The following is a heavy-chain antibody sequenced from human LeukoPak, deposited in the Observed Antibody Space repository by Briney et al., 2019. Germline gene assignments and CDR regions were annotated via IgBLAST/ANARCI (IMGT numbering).Heavy chain of an antibody. J-gene: IGHJ2*01. Sequence: SETLSLTCTVSGGSISSYYWSWIRRPPGKGLEWIGYIYYSGSTNYNPSLKSRVTISVDTSKNQFSLKLSSVTAADTAVYYCARDSSYSSSWGDWYFDLWGRGTPVTVSS. CDR3: ARDSSYSSSWGDWYFDL. V-gene: IGHV4-59*01. D-gene: IGHD6-13*01. CDR1: GGSISSYY. CDR2: IYYSGST.